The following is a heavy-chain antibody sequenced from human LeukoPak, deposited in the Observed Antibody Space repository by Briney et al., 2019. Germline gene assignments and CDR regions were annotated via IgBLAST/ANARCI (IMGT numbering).Heavy chain of an antibody. V-gene: IGHV3-74*01. CDR2: INSDATST. CDR3: ARGSPGYSSSWHAY. D-gene: IGHD6-13*01. J-gene: IGHJ4*02. CDR1: GLTFSSHW. Sequence: GGSLRLSCAASGLTFSSHWMHWVRQAPGKGLVWVSRINSDATSTSYADSVRGRFTISRDDAKNTMYLQMNSLRAEDTAMYYCARGSPGYSSSWHAYWGQGTLVTVSS.